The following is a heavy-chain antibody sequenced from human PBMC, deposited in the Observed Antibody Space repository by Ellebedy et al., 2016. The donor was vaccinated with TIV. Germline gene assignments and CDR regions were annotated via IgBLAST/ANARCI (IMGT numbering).Heavy chain of an antibody. CDR2: IKEDGSEK. V-gene: IGHV3-7*01. Sequence: GESLKISCAASGFTFSNYWMAWFRQAPGKGLEWVANIKEDGSEKYFVDSMKGRFTISRDNAKNSLYLQMSSLRADDTAVYYCGRQRGVNYGFVDWGQGTLVTVSS. CDR3: GRQRGVNYGFVD. CDR1: GFTFSNYW. D-gene: IGHD3-16*01. J-gene: IGHJ4*02.